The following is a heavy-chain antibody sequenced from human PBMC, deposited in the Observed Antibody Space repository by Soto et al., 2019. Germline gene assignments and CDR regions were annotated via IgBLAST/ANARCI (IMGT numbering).Heavy chain of an antibody. J-gene: IGHJ5*02. V-gene: IGHV3-30*18. Sequence: QVQLVESGGGVVQPGTSLRLSCAASGFTLSSYAVHWVRQAPGEGLEWVAAMSSDGTNKYYADSVKGRFTISRDNSKNTLYLQMNSLRAEDTAVYYCAKTPWEKYYSSWFDHWGQGTLVTVSS. CDR1: GFTLSSYA. CDR3: AKTPWEKYYSSWFDH. CDR2: MSSDGTNK. D-gene: IGHD1-26*01.